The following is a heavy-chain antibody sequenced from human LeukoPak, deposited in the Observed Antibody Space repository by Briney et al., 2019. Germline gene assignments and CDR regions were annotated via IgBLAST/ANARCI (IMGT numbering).Heavy chain of an antibody. Sequence: ASVKVSCKASGYTFTSYDIHWVRQATGQGLEWMGWMNPNSGNTGYAQKFQGRVTMTRNTSISTAYMELSSLRSEDTAVYYWARVANNRGSGSYLVYWGQGTLVTVSS. CDR2: MNPNSGNT. J-gene: IGHJ4*02. CDR3: ARVANNRGSGSYLVY. D-gene: IGHD3-10*01. CDR1: GYTFTSYD. V-gene: IGHV1-8*01.